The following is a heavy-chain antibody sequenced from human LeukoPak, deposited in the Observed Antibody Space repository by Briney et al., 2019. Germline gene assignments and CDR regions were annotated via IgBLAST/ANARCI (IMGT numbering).Heavy chain of an antibody. D-gene: IGHD3-10*01. CDR3: SRSLRFADFTPPDY. J-gene: IGHJ4*02. CDR1: GYTLTNYY. CDR2: INPSGGST. Sequence: ASVKVSCKASGYTLTNYYMHWVRQAPGQGPEWMGLINPSGGSTTYAQKFQGRVAMTRDTSTSTVYMDLSGLRSEDTAVYYCSRSLRFADFTPPDYWGQGTLVTVSS. V-gene: IGHV1-46*01.